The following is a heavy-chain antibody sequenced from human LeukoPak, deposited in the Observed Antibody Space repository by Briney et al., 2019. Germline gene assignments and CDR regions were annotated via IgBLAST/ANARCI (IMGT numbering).Heavy chain of an antibody. Sequence: PGGSLRLSCAASGFTFSNAWMSWVRQAPGKGLEWVGRIKSKTDGGTTDYAAPVKGRFTISRDDSKNTLYLQMNSLKTEDTAVYYCTTEDGWFGSFDYWGQGTLVTVSS. CDR1: GFTFSNAW. D-gene: IGHD3-10*01. V-gene: IGHV3-15*01. J-gene: IGHJ4*02. CDR3: TTEDGWFGSFDY. CDR2: IKSKTDGGTT.